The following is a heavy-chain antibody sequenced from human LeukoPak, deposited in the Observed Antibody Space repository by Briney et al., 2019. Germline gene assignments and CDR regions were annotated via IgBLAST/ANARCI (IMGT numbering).Heavy chain of an antibody. CDR1: GFTFSSYG. CDR3: ARGDIVVVPAAQIYYYYGMDV. Sequence: GGSLRLSCAASGFTFSSYGMHWVRQAPGKGLEWVAVIRYDGSNKYYADSVKGRFTISRDNSKNTLYLQMNSLRAEDTAVYYCARGDIVVVPAAQIYYYYGMDVWGKGTTVTVSS. V-gene: IGHV3-33*01. J-gene: IGHJ6*04. D-gene: IGHD2-2*01. CDR2: IRYDGSNK.